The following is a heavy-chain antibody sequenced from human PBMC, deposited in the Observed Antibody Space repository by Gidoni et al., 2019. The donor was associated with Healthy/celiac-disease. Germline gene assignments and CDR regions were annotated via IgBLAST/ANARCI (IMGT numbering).Heavy chain of an antibody. D-gene: IGHD4-17*01. CDR3: ARIQASTVTTKYNWFDP. J-gene: IGHJ5*02. Sequence: QVTLRESGPALVKPTQTLTLTCTFSGFSLSTRGMCVSWIRQPPGKALEWLALIDWDDDKYYSTSLKTRLTISKDTSKNQVVLTMTNMDPVDTATYYCARIQASTVTTKYNWFDPWGQGTLVTVSS. V-gene: IGHV2-70*01. CDR1: GFSLSTRGMC. CDR2: IDWDDDK.